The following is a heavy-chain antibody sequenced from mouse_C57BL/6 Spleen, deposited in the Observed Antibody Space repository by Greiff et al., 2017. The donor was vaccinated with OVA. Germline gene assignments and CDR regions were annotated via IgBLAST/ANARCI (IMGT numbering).Heavy chain of an antibody. CDR1: GYTFTDYN. CDR3: ARGVYYYGSYWYFDV. Sequence: EVQLQQSGPELVKPGASVKIPCKASGYTFTDYNMDWVKQSHGKSLEWIGDINPNNGGTIYNQKFKGKATLTVDKSSSTAYMELRSLTSEDTAVYYCARGVYYYGSYWYFDVWGTGTTVTVSS. J-gene: IGHJ1*03. D-gene: IGHD1-1*01. V-gene: IGHV1-18*01. CDR2: INPNNGGT.